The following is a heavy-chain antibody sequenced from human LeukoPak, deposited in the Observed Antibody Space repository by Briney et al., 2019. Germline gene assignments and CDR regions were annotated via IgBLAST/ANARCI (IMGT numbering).Heavy chain of an antibody. CDR3: AREGSPVSLYYYYGMDV. V-gene: IGHV4-31*03. J-gene: IGHJ6*02. CDR1: GGSISSGGYY. CDR2: IYYSGST. Sequence: PSQTLSLTCTVSGGSISSGGYYWSWIRQHPGKGLEWIGYIYYSGSTYYNPSLKSRVTISVDTSKNQFSLKLSSVTAADTAVYYCAREGSPVSLYYYYGMDVWGQGTTVTVSS.